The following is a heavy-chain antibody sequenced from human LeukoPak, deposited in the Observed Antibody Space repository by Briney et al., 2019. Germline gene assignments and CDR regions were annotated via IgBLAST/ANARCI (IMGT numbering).Heavy chain of an antibody. Sequence: GGSLRLSCAASGFTFSSYAMSWVRQAPGKGLEWVSGISGRGGSTYYADSVKGRFTISRDNSKNTLYLQMNSLRAEDTAVYYCAKEYSNSWYEDWGQGTLVTVSS. CDR2: ISGRGGST. D-gene: IGHD6-13*01. J-gene: IGHJ4*02. CDR3: AKEYSNSWYED. CDR1: GFTFSSYA. V-gene: IGHV3-23*01.